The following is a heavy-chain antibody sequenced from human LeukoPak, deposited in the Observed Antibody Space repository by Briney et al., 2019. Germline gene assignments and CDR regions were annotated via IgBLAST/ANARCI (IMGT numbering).Heavy chain of an antibody. D-gene: IGHD3-9*01. CDR1: GFTFSSYE. V-gene: IGHV3-48*03. Sequence: GGSLSLSCAASGFTFSSYEMNWVRQAPGKGLEWVSYISSSGSTIYYADSVKGRFTISRDNAKNSLYLQMNSLRAEDTAVYYCAVVLRYFDWLYPYDYWGQGTLVTVSS. CDR3: AVVLRYFDWLYPYDY. J-gene: IGHJ4*02. CDR2: ISSSGSTI.